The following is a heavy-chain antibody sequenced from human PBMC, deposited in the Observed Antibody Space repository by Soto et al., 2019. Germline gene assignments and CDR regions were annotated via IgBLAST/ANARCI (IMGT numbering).Heavy chain of an antibody. CDR1: GYTFTSYA. J-gene: IGHJ5*02. V-gene: IGHV1-3*01. Sequence: ASVKVSCKASGYTFTSYAMRWVRQAPGQRLEWMGWINAGNGNTKYSQKFQGRVTITRDTSASTAYMELSSLRSEDTAVYYCARSPTADRFDPWGQGTLVTVSS. D-gene: IGHD5-18*01. CDR3: ARSPTADRFDP. CDR2: INAGNGNT.